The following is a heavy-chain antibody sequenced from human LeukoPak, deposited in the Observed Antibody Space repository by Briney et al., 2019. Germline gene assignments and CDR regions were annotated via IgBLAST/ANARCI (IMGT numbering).Heavy chain of an antibody. D-gene: IGHD3-16*01. J-gene: IGHJ5*02. V-gene: IGHV3-11*01. CDR3: ARGRGARNTGWFDP. CDR1: GFTFSDSY. Sequence: GGSLRLSCAASGFTFSDSYMTWIRQAPGKGLEGVSYISSSSSTIYYADSVKGRFTISRDNAKNSLYLQMNSLRAEDTAVYYCARGRGARNTGWFDPWGQGTLVTVSS. CDR2: ISSSSSTI.